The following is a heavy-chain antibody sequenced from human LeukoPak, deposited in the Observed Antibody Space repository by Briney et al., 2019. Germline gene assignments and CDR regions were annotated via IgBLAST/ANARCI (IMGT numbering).Heavy chain of an antibody. D-gene: IGHD3-22*01. CDR2: IRYDGSNK. CDR1: GFTFSSYG. Sequence: GGSLRLSCAASGFTFSSYGMHWVRQAPGKGLEWVAFIRYDGSNKYYADSVKGRFTISRDNSKNTLYLQMNSLRAGDTAVYYCTKEFDSSAYYGSFDYWGQGTLVTVSS. V-gene: IGHV3-30*02. CDR3: TKEFDSSAYYGSFDY. J-gene: IGHJ4*02.